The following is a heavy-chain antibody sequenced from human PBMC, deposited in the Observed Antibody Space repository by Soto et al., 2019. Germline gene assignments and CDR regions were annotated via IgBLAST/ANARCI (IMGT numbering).Heavy chain of an antibody. D-gene: IGHD1-26*01. CDR3: CGIYDDYVYYYYYYMDV. Sequence: EVQLVESGGGLVQPGGSLRLSCAASGFTFSSYSMNWVRQAPGKGLEWVSYISSSSSTIYYADSVKGRFTISRDNAKNTLHLQLNNMIAEDAAVDYCCGIYDDYVYYYYYYMDVWGKGTTVTVSS. J-gene: IGHJ6*03. CDR2: ISSSSSTI. V-gene: IGHV3-48*01. CDR1: GFTFSSYS.